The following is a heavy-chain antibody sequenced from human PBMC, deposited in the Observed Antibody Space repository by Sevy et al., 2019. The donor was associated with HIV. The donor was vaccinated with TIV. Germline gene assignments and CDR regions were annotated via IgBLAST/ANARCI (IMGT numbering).Heavy chain of an antibody. Sequence: GESLKISCAASGFSISGYGMHWVRQAPGKGLEWVAVIWYDGTNKEDADSVKGRFTISRDNSKNTLYLQMNSLRAEDTAVYYCAKTYYDFWSGYFNYYYYGMDVWGQRTTVTDSS. CDR1: GFSISGYG. CDR3: AKTYYDFWSGYFNYYYYGMDV. CDR2: IWYDGTNK. D-gene: IGHD3-3*01. J-gene: IGHJ6*02. V-gene: IGHV3-33*06.